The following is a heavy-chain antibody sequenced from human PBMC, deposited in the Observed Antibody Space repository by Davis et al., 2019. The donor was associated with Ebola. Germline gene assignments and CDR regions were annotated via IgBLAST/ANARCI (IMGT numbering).Heavy chain of an antibody. CDR1: GFTFSSYG. Sequence: GGSLRLSCAASGFTFSSYGMHWFRQAPGKGLEWVAVIWYDGSNKYYADSVKGRFTISKDNSKNTLYLQMNSLRAEDTAVYYCARDRSLGYSYGYDYYYDGMDVWGQGTTVTVSS. D-gene: IGHD5-18*01. J-gene: IGHJ6*02. V-gene: IGHV3-33*01. CDR2: IWYDGSNK. CDR3: ARDRSLGYSYGYDYYYDGMDV.